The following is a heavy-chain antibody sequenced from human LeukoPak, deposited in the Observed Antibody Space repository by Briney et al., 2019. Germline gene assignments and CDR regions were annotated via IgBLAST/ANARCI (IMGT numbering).Heavy chain of an antibody. Sequence: SETLSLTCTVSGGSLSSSSYYWGWIRQPPGKGLEWIGSIYYSGSTNYNPSLKSRVTISVDTSKNQFSLKLSSVTAADTAVYYCARVGFGEHTDYWGQGTLVTVSS. CDR2: IYYSGST. V-gene: IGHV4-39*07. D-gene: IGHD3-10*01. CDR3: ARVGFGEHTDY. J-gene: IGHJ4*02. CDR1: GGSLSSSSYY.